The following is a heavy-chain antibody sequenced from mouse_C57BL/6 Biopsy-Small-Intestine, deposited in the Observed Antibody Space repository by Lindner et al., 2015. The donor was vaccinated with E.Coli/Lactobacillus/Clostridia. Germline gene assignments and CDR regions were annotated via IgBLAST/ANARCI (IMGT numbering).Heavy chain of an antibody. CDR2: INPSGGST. D-gene: IGHD2-3*01. Sequence: SVKVSCKASGYTFTSYYMHWVRQAPGQGLEWMGIINPSGGSTRYAQKFQGRVTMTRDTSTSTVYMELSSLRSEDTAIYYCARDLENTVMVSKESTLDYWGQGTLVTVSS. CDR3: ARDLENTVMVSKESTLDY. J-gene: IGHJ4*01. CDR1: GYTFTSYY. V-gene: IGHV1-64*01.